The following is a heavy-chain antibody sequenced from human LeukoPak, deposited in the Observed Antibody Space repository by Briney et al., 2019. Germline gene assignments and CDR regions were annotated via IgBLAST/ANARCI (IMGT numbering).Heavy chain of an antibody. Sequence: GGSVRLSCAASGFTFSCYSMNWVRQAPGKGLEWVSSISSSSSYIYYADSVKGRFTISRDNAKNSLYLQMNSLRAEDTAVYYCARGYCSGGSCYLPYSYYFDYWGQGTLVTVSS. CDR3: ARGYCSGGSCYLPYSYYFDY. CDR1: GFTFSCYS. V-gene: IGHV3-21*01. J-gene: IGHJ4*02. D-gene: IGHD2-15*01. CDR2: ISSSSSYI.